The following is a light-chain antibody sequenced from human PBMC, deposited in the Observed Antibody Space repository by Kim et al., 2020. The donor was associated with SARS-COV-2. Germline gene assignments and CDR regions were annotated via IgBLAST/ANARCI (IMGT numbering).Light chain of an antibody. CDR2: DAS. V-gene: IGKV1-5*01. CDR3: QHYNNPYT. CDR1: HSISGW. J-gene: IGKJ2*01. Sequence: GDRVTITCRASHSISGWLAWYQQKPGKAPNLLIYDASSLESGVPSRFSGRGSWTEFTLTISSLQPDDFATYYCQHYNNPYTFRHETKLE.